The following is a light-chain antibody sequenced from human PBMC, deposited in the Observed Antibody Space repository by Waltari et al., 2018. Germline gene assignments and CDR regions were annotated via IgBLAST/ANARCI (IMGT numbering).Light chain of an antibody. CDR2: EVS. J-gene: IGLJ3*02. V-gene: IGLV2-11*01. CDR1: GSDVGGYNY. CDR3: CSYASSHSWV. Sequence: QSALTQPRSVSGSPGQSVTISCPGTGSDVGGYNYVSWYRQHPGKAPKLLIYEVSERPSGVPDRFAGSKSGNTASLTISGLQAEDEADYYCCSYASSHSWVFGGGTKLAVL.